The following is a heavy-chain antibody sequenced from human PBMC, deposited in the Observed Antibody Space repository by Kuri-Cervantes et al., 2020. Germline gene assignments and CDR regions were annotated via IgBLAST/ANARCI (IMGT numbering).Heavy chain of an antibody. D-gene: IGHD6-19*01. CDR3: ASLAVADPFDY. J-gene: IGHJ4*02. CDR1: GGSISSGDYY. V-gene: IGHV4-30-4*08. CDR2: IYYSGST. Sequence: SCTVSGGSISSGDYYWSWIRQPPGKGLEWIGYIYYSGSTYYNPSLKSRVTISVDTSKNQFSLKLSSVTAADTAVYYCASLAVADPFDYWGQGTLVTVSS.